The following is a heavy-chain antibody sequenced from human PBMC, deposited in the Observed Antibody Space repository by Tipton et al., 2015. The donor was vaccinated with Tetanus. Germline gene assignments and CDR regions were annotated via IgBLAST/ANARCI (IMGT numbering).Heavy chain of an antibody. CDR1: GFSIREFG. CDR3: ARVIRRSMIGYGVFDS. Sequence: SLRLSCAASGFSIREFGLNWVRQAPGKGLEWISYISYSSTSIYYADSVKGRFTVSRDNAENSLFLQMTSLRDEDTAVYFCARVIRRSMIGYGVFDSWGQGTLVAVSS. J-gene: IGHJ4*02. CDR2: ISYSSTSI. D-gene: IGHD4-17*01. V-gene: IGHV3-48*02.